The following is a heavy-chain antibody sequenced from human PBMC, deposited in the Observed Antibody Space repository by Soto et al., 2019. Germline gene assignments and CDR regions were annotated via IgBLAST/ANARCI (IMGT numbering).Heavy chain of an antibody. CDR2: TWYDGSNK. Sequence: QVQLVESGGGVVQPGRSLRLSCAASVFSFSNSGMHWVRQAPGKGLEWVAVTWYDGSNKYYADSVKGRFIISRDNSKNTLYLQMNSLRVEDTAVYYCARDSEYSGYDYSFDYWGQGTLVTVSS. J-gene: IGHJ4*02. D-gene: IGHD5-12*01. CDR1: VFSFSNSG. V-gene: IGHV3-33*01. CDR3: ARDSEYSGYDYSFDY.